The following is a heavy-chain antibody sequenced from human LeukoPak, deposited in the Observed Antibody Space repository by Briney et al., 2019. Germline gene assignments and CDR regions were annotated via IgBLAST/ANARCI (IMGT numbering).Heavy chain of an antibody. V-gene: IGHV1-18*04. J-gene: IGHJ4*02. CDR3: ARALFRSSSWYDY. Sequence: ASVTVSCTASGYTFTSYYMHWVRQAPGQGLEWMGWISAYNGNTNYAQKLQGRVTMTTDTSTSTAYMELRSLRSDDTAVYYCARALFRSSSWYDYWGQGTLVTVSA. CDR2: ISAYNGNT. CDR1: GYTFTSYY. D-gene: IGHD6-13*01.